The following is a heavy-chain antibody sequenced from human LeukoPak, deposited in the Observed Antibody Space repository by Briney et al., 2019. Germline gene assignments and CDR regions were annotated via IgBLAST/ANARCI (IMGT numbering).Heavy chain of an antibody. CDR3: ARERANLQNWFDP. V-gene: IGHV1-69*04. CDR1: GGTFSSYT. Sequence: SVKVSCXASGGTFSSYTISWVRQAPGQGLEWMGRIIPILGIANYAQKFQGRVTITADKSTSTAYMELSSLRSEDTAVYYCARERANLQNWFDPWGQGTLVAVSS. CDR2: IIPILGIA. J-gene: IGHJ5*02.